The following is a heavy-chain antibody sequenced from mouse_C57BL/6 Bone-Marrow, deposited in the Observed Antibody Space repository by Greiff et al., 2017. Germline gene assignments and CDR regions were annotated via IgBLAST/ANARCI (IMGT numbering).Heavy chain of an antibody. J-gene: IGHJ4*01. Sequence: EVQLVESGPVLVKPGASVKMSCKASGYTFTDYYMNWVKQSHGKSLEWIGVINPYNGGTSYNQKFKGKATLTVDKSSSTAYMELNSLTSEDSAVYYCAREGCNSHVDYRGQGASVTVSS. D-gene: IGHD2-1*01. CDR1: GYTFTDYY. CDR2: INPYNGGT. CDR3: AREGCNSHVDY. V-gene: IGHV1-19*01.